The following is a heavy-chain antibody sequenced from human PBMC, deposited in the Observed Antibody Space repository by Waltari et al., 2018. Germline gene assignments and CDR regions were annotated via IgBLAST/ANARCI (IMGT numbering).Heavy chain of an antibody. CDR2: ISSSSSTI. Sequence: EVQLVESGGGLVQPGGSLRLSCAASGFTFSSYSMNWVRQAPGKGLEWVSYISSSSSTIYYADSVKGRFTSSRDNAKNSLYLQMNSLRAEDTAVYYCARTLPPHYYDSSGYDYWGQGTLVTVSS. V-gene: IGHV3-48*04. D-gene: IGHD3-22*01. CDR1: GFTFSSYS. CDR3: ARTLPPHYYDSSGYDY. J-gene: IGHJ4*02.